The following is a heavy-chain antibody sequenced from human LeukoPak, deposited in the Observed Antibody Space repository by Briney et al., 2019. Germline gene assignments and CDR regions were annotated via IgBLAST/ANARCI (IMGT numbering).Heavy chain of an antibody. CDR1: GYTLTELS. CDR3: ARDPHYDYVWGSYRPDY. J-gene: IGHJ4*02. CDR2: FDPEDGET. Sequence: EASVKVSCKVSGYTLTELSMHWVRQAPGKGLEWMGGFDPEDGETIYVQKFQGRVTMTEDTSTDTAYMELRSLRSDDTAVYYCARDPHYDYVWGSYRPDYWGQGTLVTVSS. V-gene: IGHV1-24*01. D-gene: IGHD3-16*02.